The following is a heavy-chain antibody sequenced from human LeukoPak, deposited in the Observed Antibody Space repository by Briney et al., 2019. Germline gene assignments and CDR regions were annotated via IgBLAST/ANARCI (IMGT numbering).Heavy chain of an antibody. Sequence: GGSLRLSCAASGFTFSDYYMSWIRQAPGKGLEWGSYISSSGSTIYYADSVKGRFTISRDNAKNSLYLQMNSLRAEDTAVYYCAGATYYYGSGSYYPGDYWGQGTLVTVSS. D-gene: IGHD3-10*01. CDR3: AGATYYYGSGSYYPGDY. CDR1: GFTFSDYY. CDR2: ISSSGSTI. J-gene: IGHJ4*02. V-gene: IGHV3-11*01.